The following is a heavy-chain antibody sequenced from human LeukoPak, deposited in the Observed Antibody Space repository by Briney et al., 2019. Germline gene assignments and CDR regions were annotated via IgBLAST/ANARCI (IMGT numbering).Heavy chain of an antibody. V-gene: IGHV4-4*02. CDR3: ARDGDYAFGD. D-gene: IGHD4-17*01. CDR2: IYHSGST. J-gene: IGHJ4*02. CDR1: GGSISSSNW. Sequence: SETLSLTCAVSGGSISSSNWWSWVRQPPGKGLEWIGEIYHSGSTNYNPSLKSRVTISVDTSKNQFSLKLSSVTAADTAVYYCARDGDYAFGDWGQGTLVTVSS.